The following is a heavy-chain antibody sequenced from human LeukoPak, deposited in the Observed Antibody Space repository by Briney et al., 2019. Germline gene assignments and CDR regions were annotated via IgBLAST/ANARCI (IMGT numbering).Heavy chain of an antibody. V-gene: IGHV3-15*01. D-gene: IGHD5-18*01. J-gene: IGHJ4*02. CDR1: GFTFSNAW. CDR3: TTEVRYGYYFDY. Sequence: GGSLRLSCAASGFTFSNAWMSWVRQAPGKGLEWVGRIKSETDGGTTDYAAPVKGRFTISRDDSKNTLYLQMNSLKTEDTAVYYCTTEVRYGYYFDYWGQGTLVTVSS. CDR2: IKSETDGGTT.